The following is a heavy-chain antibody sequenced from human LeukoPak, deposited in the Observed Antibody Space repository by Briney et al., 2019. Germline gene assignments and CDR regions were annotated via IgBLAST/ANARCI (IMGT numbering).Heavy chain of an antibody. CDR2: MQTSGRI. Sequence: PSETLSLTCTVSGGSISSYHWSWIRQPAGQGLDWIGRMQTSGRIDYNLSLKSRLTMSVDRSKNQLSLKLSSVIAADTAVYYCARGHSDSWSVFDYWGQGTLVTISS. D-gene: IGHD6-13*01. CDR3: ARGHSDSWSVFDY. J-gene: IGHJ4*02. V-gene: IGHV4-4*07. CDR1: GGSISSYH.